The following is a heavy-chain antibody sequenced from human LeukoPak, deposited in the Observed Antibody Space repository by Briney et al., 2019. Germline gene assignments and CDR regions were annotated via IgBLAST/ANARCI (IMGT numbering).Heavy chain of an antibody. V-gene: IGHV4-30-4*01. CDR2: IYYSGST. CDR3: ARENLVGATIDY. J-gene: IGHJ4*02. D-gene: IGHD1-26*01. Sequence: SETLFLTCAVSGGSISSGDYYWSWIRQPPGQGLEWIGYIYYSGSTYYNPSLKSRVTISVDTSKNQFSLKLSSVTAADTAVYYCARENLVGATIDYWGQGTLVTVSS. CDR1: GGSISSGDYY.